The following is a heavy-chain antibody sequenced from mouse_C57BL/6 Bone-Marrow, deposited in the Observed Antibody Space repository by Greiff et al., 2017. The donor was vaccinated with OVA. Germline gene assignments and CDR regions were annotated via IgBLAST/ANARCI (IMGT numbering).Heavy chain of an antibody. CDR3: AKKSPLTTVVARDWYFDV. CDR2: IWRGGST. D-gene: IGHD1-1*01. Sequence: QVQLQQSGPGLVQPSQSLSITCTVSGFSLTSYGVHWVRQSPGKGLEWLGVIWRGGSTDYNAAFMSRLSITKDNSKSQVFFKMNSLQADDTAIYYCAKKSPLTTVVARDWYFDVWGTGTTVTVSS. CDR1: GFSLTSYG. J-gene: IGHJ1*03. V-gene: IGHV2-5*01.